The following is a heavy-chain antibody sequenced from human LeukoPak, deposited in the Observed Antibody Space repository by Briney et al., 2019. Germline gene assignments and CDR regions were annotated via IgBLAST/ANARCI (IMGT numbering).Heavy chain of an antibody. CDR1: GGSISSGGYY. CDR2: IYHSGST. CDR3: ARARDYGDYVDY. D-gene: IGHD4-17*01. V-gene: IGHV4-30-2*01. J-gene: IGHJ4*02. Sequence: PSQTLSLTCTVSGGSISSGGYYWSWIRQPPGKGLEWIGYIYHSGSTYYNPSLKSRVTISVDRSKNQFSLKLSSVTAADTAVYYCARARDYGDYVDYWAREPWSPSPQ.